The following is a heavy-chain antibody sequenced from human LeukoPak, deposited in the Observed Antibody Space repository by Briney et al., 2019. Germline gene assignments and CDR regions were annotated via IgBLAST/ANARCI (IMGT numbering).Heavy chain of an antibody. D-gene: IGHD5-24*01. CDR3: ARDSWDGYNPHFAY. CDR1: GFTFSSYS. CDR2: ISSSSSYI. Sequence: PGGSLRLSCAASGFTFSSYSMNLVRQAPGQGLEWVSSISSSSSYIYYAGSVKGRFTISRDYAKNSLYLQMNSLRAEYTAVYYCARDSWDGYNPHFAYWGQGTLVTVYS. V-gene: IGHV3-21*01. J-gene: IGHJ4*02.